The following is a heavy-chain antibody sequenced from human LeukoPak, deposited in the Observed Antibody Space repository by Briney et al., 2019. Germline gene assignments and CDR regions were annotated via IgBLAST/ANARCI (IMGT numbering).Heavy chain of an antibody. CDR2: TYYRSKWYT. CDR3: ARSTGPIDY. J-gene: IGHJ4*02. D-gene: IGHD1-1*01. CDR1: GDIVSSNSAA. V-gene: IGHV6-1*01. Sequence: SQTLSLTCAISGDIVSSNSAAWNWIRQSPSRGLEWLGRTYYRSKWYTYYAVSVKSRISINRDTSENQISLQLNSVTPEDTAVYYCARSTGPIDYWGQGTLVTVSS.